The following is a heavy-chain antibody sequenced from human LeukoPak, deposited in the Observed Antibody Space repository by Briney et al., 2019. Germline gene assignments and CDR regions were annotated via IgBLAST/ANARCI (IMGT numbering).Heavy chain of an antibody. Sequence: ASVKVSCKASGGTFSSYAISWVRQAPGQGLEWMGGIIPIFGTANYAQKFQGRVTITTDESTSTAYMELSSLRSEDTAVYCCARTARGDFWSGYSSWFDPWGQGTLVTVSS. CDR2: IIPIFGTA. CDR1: GGTFSSYA. D-gene: IGHD3-3*01. J-gene: IGHJ5*02. V-gene: IGHV1-69*05. CDR3: ARTARGDFWSGYSSWFDP.